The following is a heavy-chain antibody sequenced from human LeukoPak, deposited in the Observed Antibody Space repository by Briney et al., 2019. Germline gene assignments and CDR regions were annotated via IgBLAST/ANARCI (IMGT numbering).Heavy chain of an antibody. V-gene: IGHV3-48*03. Sequence: GGSLRLSCAASGFTFSSSEMNWVRQAPGKGREGVSYISSGAGTIYYADSVKGRFTISRDNAKNSLYLQMNSLRAEDTAVYYCAREPSAPYYFYDMDVWGQGGTVTVSS. CDR2: ISSGAGTI. J-gene: IGHJ6*02. CDR3: AREPSAPYYFYDMDV. D-gene: IGHD4/OR15-4a*01. CDR1: GFTFSSSE.